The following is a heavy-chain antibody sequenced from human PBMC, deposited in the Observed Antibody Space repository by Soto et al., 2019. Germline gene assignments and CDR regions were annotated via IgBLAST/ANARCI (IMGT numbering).Heavy chain of an antibody. D-gene: IGHD5-12*01. J-gene: IGHJ4*02. V-gene: IGHV4-30-2*01. CDR2: IYHSGST. Sequence: QLQLQESGSGLVKPSQTLSLTCAVSGGSISSGGYSWSWSRQPPGKGLEWIGYIYHSGSTYYNPSLKSRVTTSVDRSKNQFSLTLSSVTAADTAVYYCAAGGGLPRYYWGQGTLVTVSS. CDR1: GGSISSGGYS. CDR3: AAGGGLPRYY.